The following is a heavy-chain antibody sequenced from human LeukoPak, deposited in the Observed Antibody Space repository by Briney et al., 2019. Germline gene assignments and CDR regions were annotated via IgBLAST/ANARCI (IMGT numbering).Heavy chain of an antibody. CDR3: AIATGNYYWDFDY. J-gene: IGHJ4*02. Sequence: SETLSLTCTVSGGSISSSSYYWGWIRQPPGKGLEWIGSIYYRGTTYYNPSLKSRVTISVDTSKNQFSLRLNSVTAADTAVYYCAIATGNYYWDFDYWGQGILVTVSS. D-gene: IGHD1-26*01. V-gene: IGHV4-39*01. CDR1: GGSISSSSYY. CDR2: IYYRGTT.